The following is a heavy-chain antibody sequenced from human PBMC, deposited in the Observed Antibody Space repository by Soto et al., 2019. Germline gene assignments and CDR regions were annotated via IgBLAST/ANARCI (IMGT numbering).Heavy chain of an antibody. CDR3: ARVFVGGMGLCSYSSGGPRPAYFDY. CDR1: GFTFSSYW. J-gene: IGHJ4*02. Sequence: PGGSLRLSCAASGFTFSSYWMSWVRQAPGKGLEWVSNIKQDGSEKYYVDSVKGRFTISRDNAKNTQYLQMNSLRAEDTAVYYCARVFVGGMGLCSYSSGGPRPAYFDYWGQGTLVTVSS. D-gene: IGHD6-19*01. V-gene: IGHV3-7*03. CDR2: IKQDGSEK.